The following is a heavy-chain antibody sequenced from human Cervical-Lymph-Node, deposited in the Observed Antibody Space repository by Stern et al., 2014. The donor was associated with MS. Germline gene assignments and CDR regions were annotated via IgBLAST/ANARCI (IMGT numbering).Heavy chain of an antibody. J-gene: IGHJ3*02. Sequence: QVQLMQSGADVKKPGASVKVSCKASGYIFTGYYIHWVRQAPGQRLDWMGRLNPSNGDTTYAQSFEGRVTMTRDTSISTAYMELGSLKSDDTAVYYCAIDSRSTLYYALDIWGQGTLVTVSS. D-gene: IGHD6-6*01. CDR2: LNPSNGDT. CDR3: AIDSRSTLYYALDI. CDR1: GYIFTGYY. V-gene: IGHV1-2*06.